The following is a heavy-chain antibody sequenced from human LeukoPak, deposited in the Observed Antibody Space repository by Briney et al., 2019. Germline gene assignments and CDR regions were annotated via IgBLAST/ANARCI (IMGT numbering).Heavy chain of an antibody. CDR1: GGSIRSTLYY. V-gene: IGHV4-39*07. CDR3: ARDPHHDDDADEGFDY. CDR2: VYYTGNT. D-gene: IGHD3-16*01. Sequence: PSETLSLTCAVSGGSIRSTLYYWAWIRQPPGKGLEWIENVYYTGNTYYNPSLKSRVTISVDTSKNQFSLTLSSVTAADTAIYYCARDPHHDDDADEGFDYWGQGTLVTASS. J-gene: IGHJ4*02.